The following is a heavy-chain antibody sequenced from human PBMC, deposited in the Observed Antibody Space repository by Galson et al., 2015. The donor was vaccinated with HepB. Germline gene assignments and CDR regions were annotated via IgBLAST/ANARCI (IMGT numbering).Heavy chain of an antibody. V-gene: IGHV3-11*06. CDR2: ISSSSSYT. Sequence: SLRLSCAASGFTFSDYYMSWIRQAPGKGLEWVSYISSSSSYTNYADSVKGRFTISRDNAKNSLYLQMNSLRAEDTAVYYCARGEIPLRYFDEGLWFDPWGQGTLVTVSS. D-gene: IGHD3-9*01. CDR3: ARGEIPLRYFDEGLWFDP. CDR1: GFTFSDYY. J-gene: IGHJ5*02.